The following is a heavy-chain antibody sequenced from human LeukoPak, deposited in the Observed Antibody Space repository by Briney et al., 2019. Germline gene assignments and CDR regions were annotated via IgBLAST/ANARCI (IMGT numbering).Heavy chain of an antibody. Sequence: GXIXXSFEXNWVRQAPXKGXEWLSYISTGGNTXFYADSVKGRFTISRXKAKXSLYLQMNALRAEDTAVYYXXXXXXXXYXXSXFDSXGXGXLVTVSS. CDR3: XXXXXXXYXXSXFDS. J-gene: IGHJ4*02. CDR1: GXIXXSFE. CDR2: ISTGGNTX. V-gene: IGHV3-48*03.